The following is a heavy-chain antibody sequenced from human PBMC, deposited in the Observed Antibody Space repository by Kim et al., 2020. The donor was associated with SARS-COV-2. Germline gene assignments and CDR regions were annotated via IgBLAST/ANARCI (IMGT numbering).Heavy chain of an antibody. Sequence: GGSLRLSCAASGFTFSNAWMSWVRQAPGKGLEWVGRIKSKTDGGTTDYAAPVKGRFTISRDDSKNTLYLQMNSLKTEDTAVYYCTTAPGYYGSGSYYRARSMDVWGQGTTVTVSS. D-gene: IGHD3-10*01. CDR2: IKSKTDGGTT. J-gene: IGHJ6*02. CDR1: GFTFSNAW. V-gene: IGHV3-15*01. CDR3: TTAPGYYGSGSYYRARSMDV.